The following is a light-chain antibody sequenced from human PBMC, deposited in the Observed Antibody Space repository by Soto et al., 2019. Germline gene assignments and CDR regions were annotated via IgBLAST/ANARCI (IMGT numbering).Light chain of an antibody. CDR1: QGIRNY. J-gene: IGKJ1*01. CDR2: ATY. Sequence: DIQMTQSPSSLSASVGDRVTITCRASQGIRNYLAWFQQKPGQAPKSLIYATYTLQSGVPSRFSGSGSGTEFTLTISSLQPEDYATYYCQQYNSYPRTFGKGTKVEIK. V-gene: IGKV1-16*01. CDR3: QQYNSYPRT.